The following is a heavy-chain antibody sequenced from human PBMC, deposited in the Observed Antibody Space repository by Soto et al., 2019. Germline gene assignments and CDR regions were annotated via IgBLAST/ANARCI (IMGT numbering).Heavy chain of an antibody. CDR3: AREREGDYSGYDYFDY. D-gene: IGHD5-12*01. CDR1: GFTFSSYW. Sequence: GGSLRLSXAASGFTFSSYWMSWVRQAPGKGLEWVANIKQDGSEKYYVDSVKGRFTISRDNAKNSLYLQMNSLGAEDTAVYYCAREREGDYSGYDYFDYWGQGTLVTVSS. CDR2: IKQDGSEK. V-gene: IGHV3-7*03. J-gene: IGHJ4*02.